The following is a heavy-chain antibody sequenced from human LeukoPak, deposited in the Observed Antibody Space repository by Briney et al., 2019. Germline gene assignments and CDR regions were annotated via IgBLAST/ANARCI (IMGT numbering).Heavy chain of an antibody. CDR1: GFTFRSYG. D-gene: IGHD6-13*01. CDR3: ARGSSSWYYFDY. J-gene: IGHJ4*02. Sequence: GGSLRLSCAASGFTFRSYGMHWVRQAPGRGLEGVAVIWYEGSDKHYADSVKGRFTIPRDNSKNTLYLQLNSLRAEDTAVYYCARGSSSWYYFDYWGQGTLVTVSS. CDR2: IWYEGSDK. V-gene: IGHV3-33*01.